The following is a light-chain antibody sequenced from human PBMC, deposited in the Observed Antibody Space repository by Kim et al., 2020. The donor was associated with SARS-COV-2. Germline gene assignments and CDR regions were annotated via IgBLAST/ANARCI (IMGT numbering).Light chain of an antibody. CDR3: YSAPDETRGV. CDR1: VLAKKF. V-gene: IGLV3-27*01. Sequence: SYELTQPSSVSVSPGQTARITCSGDVLAKKFARWFQQKPGQAPVLVIYKDNERPSGIPERFSGSSSGTTVTLTISGAQVEDEADYYCYSAPDETRGVFGGGTQLTVL. J-gene: IGLJ2*01. CDR2: KDN.